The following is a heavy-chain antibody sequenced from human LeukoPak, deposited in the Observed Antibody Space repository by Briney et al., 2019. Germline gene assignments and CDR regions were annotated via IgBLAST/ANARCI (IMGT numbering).Heavy chain of an antibody. CDR2: ISGSGSST. D-gene: IGHD4-17*01. CDR3: ARKDGDRSLTGYFDY. CDR1: RLTFSSYA. J-gene: IGHJ4*02. V-gene: IGHV3-23*01. Sequence: GGSLRLSCAASRLTFSSYAMSEVRQAPANGLEWVSAISGSGSSTYYADSVKGRFNISRDNSKKTLYLQMNSLRAEGTAVYYCARKDGDRSLTGYFDYWGQGTLVTVSS.